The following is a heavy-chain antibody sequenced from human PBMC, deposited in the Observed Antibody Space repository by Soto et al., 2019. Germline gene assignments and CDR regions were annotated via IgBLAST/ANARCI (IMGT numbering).Heavy chain of an antibody. CDR3: ERVRFMITFGGVIVIGY. D-gene: IGHD3-16*02. CDR1: GYTFTSYG. J-gene: IGHJ4*02. Sequence: ASVKVSCKASGYTFTSYGISWVRQAPGQGLEWMGWISAYNGNTNYAQKLQGRVTMTTDTSTSTAYMELRSLRSDDTAVYYCERVRFMITFGGVIVIGYWAQGTLVTVSS. V-gene: IGHV1-18*01. CDR2: ISAYNGNT.